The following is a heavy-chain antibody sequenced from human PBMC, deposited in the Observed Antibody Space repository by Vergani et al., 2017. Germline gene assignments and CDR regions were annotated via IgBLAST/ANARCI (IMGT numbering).Heavy chain of an antibody. CDR1: GFTFSSYS. V-gene: IGHV3-21*01. Sequence: EVQLVESGGGLVKPGGSLRLSCAASGFTFSSYSMNWVRQAPGKGLEWVSSISSSSSYIYYADSVKGRFTISRDNAKNSLYLQMNSLRAEDTAVYYCARDDVDFWSGLYYYYYMDVWGKGTTVTVSS. CDR3: ARDDVDFWSGLYYYYYMDV. CDR2: ISSSSSYI. J-gene: IGHJ6*03. D-gene: IGHD3-3*01.